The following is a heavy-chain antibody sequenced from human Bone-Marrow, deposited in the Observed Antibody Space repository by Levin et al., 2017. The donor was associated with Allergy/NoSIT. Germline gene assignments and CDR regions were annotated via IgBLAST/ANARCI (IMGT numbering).Heavy chain of an antibody. J-gene: IGHJ3*02. Sequence: PGGSLRLSCAASEFVFSDYYMSWLRQAPGKGLEWVSYIDSRSGYTNYADSVKGRFTISRDNARNSLYLQMNSLRAEDTALYYCARGGYDILTANYSPQEKAFDIWGQGTMVTVSS. CDR2: IDSRSGYT. V-gene: IGHV3-11*05. D-gene: IGHD3-9*01. CDR1: EFVFSDYY. CDR3: ARGGYDILTANYSPQEKAFDI.